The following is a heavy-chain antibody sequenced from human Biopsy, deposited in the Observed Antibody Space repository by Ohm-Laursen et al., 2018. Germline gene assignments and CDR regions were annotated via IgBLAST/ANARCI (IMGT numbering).Heavy chain of an antibody. CDR2: INQAGTT. CDR1: GKTFSDYQ. J-gene: IGHJ4*02. Sequence: VTLSLTCAVFGKTFSDYQWSWIRQPPGKGLEWIGQINQAGTTNYNPSLKSRVSISADASKYEFSLRLTSVTAADPAVYLCGNEVHGRDYWGLGAQVTVSS. D-gene: IGHD2-15*01. CDR3: GNEVHGRDY. V-gene: IGHV4-34*08.